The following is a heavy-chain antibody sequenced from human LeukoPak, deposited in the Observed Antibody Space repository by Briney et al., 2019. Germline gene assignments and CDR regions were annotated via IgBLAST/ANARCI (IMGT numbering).Heavy chain of an antibody. CDR1: GFTFSSYW. V-gene: IGHV3-74*01. CDR3: ARDSIAVTGDFDF. J-gene: IGHJ4*02. Sequence: PGGSLRLSCAASGFTFSSYWMHWVRQTPGKGLVWVPLIDSDGSGPTYADSVKGRFTISRDNSKNTLYLQMNSLRAEDTAVYYCARDSIAVTGDFDFWGQGTLVTVSS. CDR2: IDSDGSGP. D-gene: IGHD6-19*01.